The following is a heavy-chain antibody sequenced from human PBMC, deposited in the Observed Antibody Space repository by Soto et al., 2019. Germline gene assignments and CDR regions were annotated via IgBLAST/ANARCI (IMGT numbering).Heavy chain of an antibody. D-gene: IGHD3-16*01. CDR2: IYYSGSA. CDR1: GGSISSSSYY. V-gene: IGHV4-30-4*01. Sequence: QLQLQESGPGLVKPSETLSLTCTVSGGSISSSSYYWNWIRQPPGKGLEWIGHIYYSGSAHYNPSLKSRVTMSVDTSKNRFSVKLSSMTAADTAVYYCASDARQPVDLGGYYDYAMDVWGHGTPVTVSS. CDR3: ASDARQPVDLGGYYDYAMDV. J-gene: IGHJ6*02.